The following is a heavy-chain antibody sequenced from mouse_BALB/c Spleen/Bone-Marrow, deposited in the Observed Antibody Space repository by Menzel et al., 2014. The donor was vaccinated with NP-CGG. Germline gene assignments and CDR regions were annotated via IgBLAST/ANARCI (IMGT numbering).Heavy chain of an antibody. Sequence: EVQLQLSGPELVKPGASVKISCKTSGYTFTEYPMHWVKQSHGKSLEWLGGINPDNGGTVYNQKFKGKATLTVDKSSSTAYMELRSLTSEDSAVFYCARSELGGFAYWGQGTLVTVSA. D-gene: IGHD4-1*01. V-gene: IGHV1-18*01. CDR2: INPDNGGT. J-gene: IGHJ3*01. CDR1: GYTFTEYP. CDR3: ARSELGGFAY.